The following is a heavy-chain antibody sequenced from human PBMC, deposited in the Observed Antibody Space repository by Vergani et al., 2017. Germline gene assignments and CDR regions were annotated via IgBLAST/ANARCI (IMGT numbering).Heavy chain of an antibody. D-gene: IGHD3-22*01. CDR2: INHSGST. J-gene: IGHJ5*02. Sequence: QVQLQQWSAGLLKPSETLSLTCAVYGGSFSGYYWSWIRQPPGKGLEWIGEINHSGSTNYNPSLKSRVTISVDTSKNQFSLKLKSVTAADTAVYYCARCFRDEGMIYGGTVENWFDPWGQGTLVTVSS. V-gene: IGHV4-34*01. CDR1: GGSFSGYY. CDR3: ARCFRDEGMIYGGTVENWFDP.